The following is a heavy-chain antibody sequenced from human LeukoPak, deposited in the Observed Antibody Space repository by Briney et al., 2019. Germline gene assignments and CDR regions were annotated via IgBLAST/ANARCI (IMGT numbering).Heavy chain of an antibody. Sequence: GGSLRLSCAASGFTFSSYAMSWVRQAPGKGLEWVSAISGSGGSTYYADSVKGRFTISRGNSKNTLYLQMNSLRAEDTAVYYCAKDPYCSGGSCYDYWGQGTLVTVSS. J-gene: IGHJ4*02. CDR3: AKDPYCSGGSCYDY. V-gene: IGHV3-23*01. CDR2: ISGSGGST. D-gene: IGHD2-15*01. CDR1: GFTFSSYA.